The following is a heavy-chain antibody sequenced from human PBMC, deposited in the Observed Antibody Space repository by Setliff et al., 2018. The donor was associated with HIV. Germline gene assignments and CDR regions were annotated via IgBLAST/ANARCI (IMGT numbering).Heavy chain of an antibody. CDR1: GVAINRTDHY. CDR3: ARVPVPGANWFDP. CDR2: VSQSGST. V-gene: IGHV4-39*01. Sequence: SETLSLTCSVSGVAINRTDHYWGWIRQSPGKSLEWIGSVSQSGSTYYNPSLKSRITISVDRSKNLFSLKLISVTAADQGVYYCARVPVPGANWFDPWGLGTLVTVSS. J-gene: IGHJ5*02.